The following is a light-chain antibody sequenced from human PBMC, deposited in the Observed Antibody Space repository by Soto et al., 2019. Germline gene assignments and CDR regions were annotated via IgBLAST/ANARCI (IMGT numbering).Light chain of an antibody. J-gene: IGLJ1*01. Sequence: QCVLTQPPSVSGAPGQRVTISCTGSSSNIGAGYDVHWYQQLPGTAPKLLIYGNSNRPSGVPDRFSGSKSGTSASLAITGLQAEDEADYYCQSYDSSLSGSYVFGTGTKLTVL. CDR1: SSNIGAGYD. CDR2: GNS. CDR3: QSYDSSLSGSYV. V-gene: IGLV1-40*01.